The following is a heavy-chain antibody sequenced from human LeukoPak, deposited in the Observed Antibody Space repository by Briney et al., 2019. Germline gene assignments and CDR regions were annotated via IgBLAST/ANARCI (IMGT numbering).Heavy chain of an antibody. D-gene: IGHD3-22*01. V-gene: IGHV3-23*01. CDR2: ISGSGGTT. J-gene: IGHJ4*02. Sequence: PGGSLRLSCAASGFTFSSYAMSWVRRAPGKGLERVSVISGSGGTTYYAGSVKGRFTISRDNSKHTLYLQMNSLRAEDTALYYCAKDLDSRVGSYYFDYWGQGTLVTVSS. CDR3: AKDLDSRVGSYYFDY. CDR1: GFTFSSYA.